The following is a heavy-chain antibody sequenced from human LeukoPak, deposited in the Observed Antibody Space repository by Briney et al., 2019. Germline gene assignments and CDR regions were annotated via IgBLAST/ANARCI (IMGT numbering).Heavy chain of an antibody. Sequence: SQTLSLTCAISGDSVSRDSIAWNWVRQSPSRGLEWLGRTYYRSKWYNDYAVSVKSRITINPDTSKNQFSLQLNSVTPEDTAVYYCARVITTTMRAFDIWGQGTMVTVSS. CDR2: TYYRSKWYN. D-gene: IGHD3-10*01. V-gene: IGHV6-1*01. CDR3: ARVITTTMRAFDI. J-gene: IGHJ3*02. CDR1: GDSVSRDSIA.